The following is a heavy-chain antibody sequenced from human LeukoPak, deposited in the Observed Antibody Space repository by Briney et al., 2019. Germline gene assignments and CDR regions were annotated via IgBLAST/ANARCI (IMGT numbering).Heavy chain of an antibody. CDR1: GFTVISNY. CDR3: ARVVAGLWFGELFFDY. D-gene: IGHD3-10*01. Sequence: PGGSLRLSCAASGFTVISNYMSWVRQAPGKGLEWVSVIYSGGSTYYADSVKGRFTISRDNSKNTLYLQMNSLRAEDTAVYYCARVVAGLWFGELFFDYWGQGTLVTVSS. V-gene: IGHV3-66*01. J-gene: IGHJ4*02. CDR2: IYSGGST.